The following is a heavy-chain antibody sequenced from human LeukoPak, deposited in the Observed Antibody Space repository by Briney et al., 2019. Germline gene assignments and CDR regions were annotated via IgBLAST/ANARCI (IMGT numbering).Heavy chain of an antibody. CDR1: GYTLTSNY. CDR2: INPSGGST. V-gene: IGHV1-46*03. D-gene: IGHD2-21*02. J-gene: IGHJ6*03. Sequence: GASVKVSCKASGYTLTSNYIHWLRQAPGQGLEWMGIINPSGGSTTYAQKFQGGVTMTRDTSTRTVYMELTSLRSEDTAVYYCAKGRSDFFAYYYYLDVWGKGTTVTVSS. CDR3: AKGRSDFFAYYYYLDV.